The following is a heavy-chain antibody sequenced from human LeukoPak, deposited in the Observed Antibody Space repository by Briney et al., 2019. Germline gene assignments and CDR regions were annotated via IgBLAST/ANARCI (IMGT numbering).Heavy chain of an antibody. CDR1: GLTFSSYA. CDR2: ISWNSGSI. Sequence: GGSLRLSCAASGLTFSSYAMSWVRQAPGKGLEWISGISWNSGSIGYADSVKGRFTISRDNAKNSLYLQMNSLRAEDTALYYCAKDWSYSSGWFYFDYWGQGTLVTVSS. D-gene: IGHD6-19*01. CDR3: AKDWSYSSGWFYFDY. V-gene: IGHV3-9*01. J-gene: IGHJ4*02.